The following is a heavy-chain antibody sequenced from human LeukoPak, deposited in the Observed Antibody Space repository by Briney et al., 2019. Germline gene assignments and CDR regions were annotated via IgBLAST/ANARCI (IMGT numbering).Heavy chain of an antibody. D-gene: IGHD2-21*02. CDR3: ARGGSTDSIHSCGGNCYFLDY. CDR1: GYTFTGNH. V-gene: IGHV1-2*02. J-gene: IGHJ4*02. CDR2: INPNSCGK. Sequence: SVKLSCKASGYTFTGNHIHWVRQPPGQGLEWMGWINPNSCGKNYAQKFQGRGIMTRDTSISTAYMELSRLGSDDTAVYYCARGGSTDSIHSCGGNCYFLDYWGQGTLVTVSS.